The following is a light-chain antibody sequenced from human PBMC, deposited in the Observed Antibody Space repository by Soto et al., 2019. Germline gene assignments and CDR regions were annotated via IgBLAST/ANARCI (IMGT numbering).Light chain of an antibody. CDR2: SAS. CDR1: QSVTSNY. CDR3: QQYGSSPWT. Sequence: EIVLTQSPGTLSLSPGERATLFCRASQSVTSNYLAWYQQKPGQAPRLLIYSASSRATGIPDRFSGSASGTDFTLTISRLGPEDFAVYYCQQYGSSPWTFGQGTKVEMK. V-gene: IGKV3-20*01. J-gene: IGKJ1*01.